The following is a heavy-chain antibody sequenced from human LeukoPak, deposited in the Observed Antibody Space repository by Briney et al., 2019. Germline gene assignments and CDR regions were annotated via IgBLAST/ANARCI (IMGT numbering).Heavy chain of an antibody. V-gene: IGHV1-69*05. CDR3: AARIAARPFDY. J-gene: IGHJ4*02. CDR1: GGTFSSYA. CDR2: IIPIFGTA. D-gene: IGHD6-6*01. Sequence: SVKVSCKAPGGTFSSYAISWVRQAPGQGLEWMGRIIPIFGTANYAQKFQGRVTITTDESTSTAYMELSSLRSGDTAVYYCAARIAARPFDYWGQGTLVTVSS.